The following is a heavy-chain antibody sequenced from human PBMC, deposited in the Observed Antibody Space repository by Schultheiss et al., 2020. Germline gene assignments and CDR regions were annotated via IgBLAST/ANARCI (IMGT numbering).Heavy chain of an antibody. CDR1: GYTFSSYA. V-gene: IGHV7-4-1*02. CDR3: ARDWVMTTVTPTIFDY. D-gene: IGHD4-17*01. CDR2: INTNTGNP. Sequence: ASVKVSCKASGYTFSSYAMNWVRQAPGQGLEWMGWINTNTGNPTYVQGFTGRFVFSLDTSVSTAYLQISSLKAEDTALYYCARDWVMTTVTPTIFDYLGQGTLVTVSS. J-gene: IGHJ4*02.